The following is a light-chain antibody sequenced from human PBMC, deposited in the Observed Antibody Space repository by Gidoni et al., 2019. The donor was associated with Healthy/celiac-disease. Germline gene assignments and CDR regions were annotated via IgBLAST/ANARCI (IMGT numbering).Light chain of an antibody. CDR3: AAWDDSLNGRV. CDR1: SPNIGSNT. CDR2: SNN. Sequence: QSVLTQPPSASGTPGHTVTISCSGSSPNIGSNTVNWYQQLTGTAPKLLIYSNNQRPSGVPDRFSGSKSGTSASLAISGLQSEDEADYYCAAWDDSLNGRVFGGGTKLTVL. V-gene: IGLV1-44*01. J-gene: IGLJ3*02.